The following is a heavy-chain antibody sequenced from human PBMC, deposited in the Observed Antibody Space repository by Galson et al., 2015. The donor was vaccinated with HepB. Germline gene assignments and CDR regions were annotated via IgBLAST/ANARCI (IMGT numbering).Heavy chain of an antibody. V-gene: IGHV3-74*01. Sequence: SLRLSCAASGFTFSSYWMHWVRQAPGKGLVWVSRINSDGSSTGYADSVKGRFTISRDNAKNTLYLQMNSLRAEDTAVYYCARDPYSNYRVWYYGMDVWGQGTTVTVSS. J-gene: IGHJ6*02. CDR1: GFTFSSYW. CDR2: INSDGSST. CDR3: ARDPYSNYRVWYYGMDV. D-gene: IGHD4-11*01.